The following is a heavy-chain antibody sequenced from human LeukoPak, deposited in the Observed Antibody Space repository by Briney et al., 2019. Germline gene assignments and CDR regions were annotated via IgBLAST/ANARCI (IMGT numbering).Heavy chain of an antibody. CDR1: GGSFSGYY. CDR2: INHSGST. J-gene: IGHJ4*02. V-gene: IGHV4-34*01. D-gene: IGHD4-11*01. CDR3: ARASSTTFSYFDY. Sequence: SSETLSLTCAVYGGSFSGYYWSWIRQPPGKGLEWIGEINHSGSTNYNPSLKSRVTISVDTSKNQFSLKLSSVTAADTAVYYCARASSTTFSYFDYWGQGTLATVSS.